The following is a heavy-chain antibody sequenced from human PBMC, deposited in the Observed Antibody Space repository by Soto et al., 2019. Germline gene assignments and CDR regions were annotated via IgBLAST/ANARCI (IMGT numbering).Heavy chain of an antibody. CDR2: IWYDGSNK. D-gene: IGHD1-26*01. CDR1: GFTFSSYG. CDR3: AREGMPVGPPTQPYWYFAL. V-gene: IGHV3-33*01. J-gene: IGHJ2*01. Sequence: QVQLVESGGGVVQPGRSLRLSCAASGFTFSSYGMHWVRQAPGKGLEWVAVIWYDGSNKYYADSVKDRFTISRDNSKNTLYLQMNSLRAEDTAVYYCAREGMPVGPPTQPYWYFALWGRGTLVTVSS.